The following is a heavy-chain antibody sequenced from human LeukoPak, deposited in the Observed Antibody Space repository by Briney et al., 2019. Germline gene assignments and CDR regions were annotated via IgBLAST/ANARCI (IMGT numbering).Heavy chain of an antibody. CDR1: GFTFSSYA. D-gene: IGHD4-17*01. CDR2: ISGSGGNT. CDR3: AKGDYSRPRTFDY. Sequence: GGSLRLSCAASGFTFSSYAMSWVRQAPGKGLEWVSVISGSGGNTYYADSVKGRFTISRDNSKNTLYLQMNSLRAEDTAVYYCAKGDYSRPRTFDYWGQGTLVTVSS. V-gene: IGHV3-23*01. J-gene: IGHJ4*02.